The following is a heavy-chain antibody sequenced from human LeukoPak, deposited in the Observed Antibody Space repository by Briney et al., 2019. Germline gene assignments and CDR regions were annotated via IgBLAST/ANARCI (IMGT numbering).Heavy chain of an antibody. J-gene: IGHJ4*02. D-gene: IGHD2-2*01. Sequence: ASVKVSCKASGYTFTSYYMHRVRQAPGQGLEWMGIINPSGGSTSYAQKFQGRVTMTRDTSISTAYVELSRLRSDDTAVYYCARDYCSSASCLFDYWGQGTLVTVSS. CDR1: GYTFTSYY. CDR3: ARDYCSSASCLFDY. V-gene: IGHV1-46*01. CDR2: INPSGGST.